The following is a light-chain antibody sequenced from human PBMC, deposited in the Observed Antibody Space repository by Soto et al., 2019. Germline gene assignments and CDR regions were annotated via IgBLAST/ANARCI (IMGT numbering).Light chain of an antibody. Sequence: EVVLTQSPGSLSLSPGQRATLSCRASQSVDSTFFAWYQKKPCQAPRLLIYGASKRATGIPDRFSGSGSGTDFTLIIIRLEPEDFAVYYCQQYMSSVTFGQGTKVEIK. CDR2: GAS. J-gene: IGKJ1*01. CDR1: QSVDSTF. V-gene: IGKV3-20*01. CDR3: QQYMSSVT.